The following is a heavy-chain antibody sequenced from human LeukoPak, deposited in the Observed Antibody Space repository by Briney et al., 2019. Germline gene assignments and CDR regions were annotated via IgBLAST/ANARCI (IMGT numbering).Heavy chain of an antibody. J-gene: IGHJ4*02. CDR2: INGNGGNT. D-gene: IGHD2-15*01. V-gene: IGHV3-23*01. CDR1: GFTFSSYA. Sequence: PGGSLRLSCAASGFTFSSYAMSWVRQGPGKGLEWVSAINGNGGNTFYADSVKGRFTISRDNAKNSLYLQMNSLRAEDTALYYCARASASGGSPYYFDYWGQGTLVTVSS. CDR3: ARASASGGSPYYFDY.